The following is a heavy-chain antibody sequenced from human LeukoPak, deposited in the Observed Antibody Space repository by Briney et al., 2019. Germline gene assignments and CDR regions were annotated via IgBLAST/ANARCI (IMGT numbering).Heavy chain of an antibody. CDR1: GFTFSSYA. CDR3: ARVVAAGKWDH. D-gene: IGHD6-13*01. Sequence: GGSLRLSCAASGFTFSSYALHWVRQAPGKGLEWVAVISNDGSNKYYADSVKGRFTISRDNSKNTLYLQMNSLRAEDTAMYYCARVVAAGKWDHWGQGTLVTVSS. CDR2: ISNDGSNK. V-gene: IGHV3-30*01. J-gene: IGHJ4*02.